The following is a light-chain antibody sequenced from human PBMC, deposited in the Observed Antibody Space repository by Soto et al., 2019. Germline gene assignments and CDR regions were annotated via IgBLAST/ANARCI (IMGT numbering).Light chain of an antibody. V-gene: IGLV2-23*01. CDR1: SSDVGSYNL. CDR2: EGS. J-gene: IGLJ1*01. Sequence: QSVLTQPASVSGSPGQSITISCTGTSSDVGSYNLVSWYQQHPGKAPKLMIYEGSKRPSGVSNRFSGSKSGNTASLTISGFQSEDEADYYCCSYAGSSTPYVFGTGTKVTVL. CDR3: CSYAGSSTPYV.